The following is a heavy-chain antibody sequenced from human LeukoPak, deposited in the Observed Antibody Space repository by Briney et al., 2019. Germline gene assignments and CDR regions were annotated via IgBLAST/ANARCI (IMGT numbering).Heavy chain of an antibody. CDR2: IYTSGST. CDR1: GGSISSGSYY. CDR3: ARLSLFGDPFDY. V-gene: IGHV4-61*02. Sequence: SETLSLTCTVSGGSISSGSYYWSWFGRPPGKDLRWIGRIYTSGSTNYNPSLKSRVTISVDTSKNQFSLKLSSVTAADTAVYYCARLSLFGDPFDYWGQGTLVTVSS. D-gene: IGHD4-17*01. J-gene: IGHJ4*02.